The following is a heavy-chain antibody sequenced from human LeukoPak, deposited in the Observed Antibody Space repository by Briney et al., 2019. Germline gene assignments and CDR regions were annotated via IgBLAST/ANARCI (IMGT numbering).Heavy chain of an antibody. CDR1: GFGFNDAA. D-gene: IGHD1-26*01. Sequence: GGSLRLSCAASGFGFNDAAMTWVRQAPGKGLEWVSLISSSGANTYYADSVKGRFTISRDNSKNTLYLQMNSLRAEDTAVYYCARDLSYYSYWGQGTLVTVSS. CDR2: ISSSGANT. V-gene: IGHV3-23*01. J-gene: IGHJ4*02. CDR3: ARDLSYYSY.